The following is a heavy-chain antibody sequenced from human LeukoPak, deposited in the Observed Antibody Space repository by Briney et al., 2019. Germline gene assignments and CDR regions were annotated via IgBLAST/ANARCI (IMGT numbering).Heavy chain of an antibody. Sequence: SETLSLTCTVSGGSISSYYWSWIRHPPGKGLEWIGYIYSSGSTNYNPPLKSRVTISMDTSKKQFSLKVRSVTAAGTAVYYCARLGVAMAIDYWGQGTLVTVSS. D-gene: IGHD2-15*01. V-gene: IGHV4-59*01. CDR2: IYSSGST. CDR1: GGSISSYY. J-gene: IGHJ4*02. CDR3: ARLGVAMAIDY.